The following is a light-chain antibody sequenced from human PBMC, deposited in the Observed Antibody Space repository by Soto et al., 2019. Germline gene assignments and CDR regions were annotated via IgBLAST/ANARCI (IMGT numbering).Light chain of an antibody. CDR2: DAS. CDR3: QQYGAYWT. J-gene: IGKJ1*01. Sequence: IQMTQSPSTLSAFVGDRVTITCRASQNIGRSLAWYQQKPGETPKVLVYDASSLKSGVPSRFSGSGSGTEFTLTISSLQPDDFATYYCQQYGAYWTFGQGTKV. CDR1: QNIGRS. V-gene: IGKV1-5*01.